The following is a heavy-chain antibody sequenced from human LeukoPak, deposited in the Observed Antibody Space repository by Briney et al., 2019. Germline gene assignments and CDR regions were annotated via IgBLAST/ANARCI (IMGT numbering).Heavy chain of an antibody. V-gene: IGHV3-23*01. D-gene: IGHD5-18*01. CDR2: ISGSGGST. J-gene: IGHJ4*02. Sequence: PGGFLSLSCAASGFTFSSYAMSWVRQAPGKGLEWVSAISGSGGSTYYADSVKGRFTISRDNSKNTLYLQMNSLRAEDTAVYYCAKGYSYGYGLNRYFDYWGQGTLVTVSS. CDR3: AKGYSYGYGLNRYFDY. CDR1: GFTFSSYA.